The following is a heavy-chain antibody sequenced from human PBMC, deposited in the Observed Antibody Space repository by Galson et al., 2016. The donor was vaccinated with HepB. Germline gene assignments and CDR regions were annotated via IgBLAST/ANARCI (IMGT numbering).Heavy chain of an antibody. CDR1: GVIFSDHA. CDR3: GKGGTGSAVPVDL. D-gene: IGHD1-1*01. Sequence: SLRLSCAISGVIFSDHAMHWVRQAPGRGLEWVAVTSSDGSNEYYVDSVKGRFAISRDNSKNPLYLQMNSLRGEDTAVYYCGKGGTGSAVPVDLWGEGTLVTVSS. CDR2: TSSDGSNE. V-gene: IGHV3-30*18. J-gene: IGHJ5*02.